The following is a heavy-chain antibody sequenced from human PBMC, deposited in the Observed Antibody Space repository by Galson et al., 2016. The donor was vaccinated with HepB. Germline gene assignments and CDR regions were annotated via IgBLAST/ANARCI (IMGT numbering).Heavy chain of an antibody. J-gene: IGHJ4*02. Sequence: SETLSLTCSVSRGFDSYVSYFWGWVRQTPGKGLEWIANINYIGTTHYNPSLKSRLTMSADRSKSQFSLKLTSVTVADTAVYYCARDPGSSSDYWGQGTLVTVSS. CDR2: INYIGTT. V-gene: IGHV4-39*07. CDR1: RGFDSYVSYF. D-gene: IGHD6-6*01. CDR3: ARDPGSSSDY.